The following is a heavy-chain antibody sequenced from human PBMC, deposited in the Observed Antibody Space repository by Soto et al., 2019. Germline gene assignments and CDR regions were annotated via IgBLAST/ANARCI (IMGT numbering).Heavy chain of an antibody. D-gene: IGHD1-1*01. CDR2: IYYSGST. J-gene: IGHJ5*02. CDR3: ARGSGTSNWFDP. Sequence: TLSLTCTVSGGSISSGGYYWSWIRQHPGKGLEWIGYIYYSGSTYYNPSLKSRVTISVDTSKNQFSLKLSSVTAADTAVYYCARGSGTSNWFDPWGQGTLVTVSS. CDR1: GGSISSGGYY. V-gene: IGHV4-31*03.